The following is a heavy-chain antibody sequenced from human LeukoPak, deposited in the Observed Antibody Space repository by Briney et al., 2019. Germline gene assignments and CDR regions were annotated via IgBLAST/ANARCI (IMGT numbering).Heavy chain of an antibody. J-gene: IGHJ4*02. Sequence: ASVKVSCKASGYTFITYGISWVRQAPGQGLEWMGWISAYNGSTNYAQKLQGRVTMTTDTSTSTAYMELRSLRSDDTAVYYCARVSWSGSYLGDYWGQGTLVTVSS. CDR3: ARVSWSGSYLGDY. CDR1: GYTFITYG. V-gene: IGHV1-18*01. D-gene: IGHD1-26*01. CDR2: ISAYNGST.